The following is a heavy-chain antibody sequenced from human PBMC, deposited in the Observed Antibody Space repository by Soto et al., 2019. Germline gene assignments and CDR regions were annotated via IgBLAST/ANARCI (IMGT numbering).Heavy chain of an antibody. V-gene: IGHV1-46*01. CDR3: ARGDNDY. CDR2: IHPDGGHT. CDR1: GYAFTNYY. Sequence: QVQLVQSGAEVKKPGASVKVSCKASGYAFTNYYVQWVRQAPGQGLEWMGVIHPDGGHTTYSQKFQDRVTMTRDTFTSKIHMELSSLRSEDTAVYYCARGDNDYWGQGTLVTVSS. J-gene: IGHJ4*02.